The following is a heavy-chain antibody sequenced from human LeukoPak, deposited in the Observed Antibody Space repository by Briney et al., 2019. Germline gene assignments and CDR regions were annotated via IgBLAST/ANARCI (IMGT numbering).Heavy chain of an antibody. CDR3: GKGVTLGDLSLAY. Sequence: SETLSLTCTVSGGSISSGGYYWSWIRQHPGKGLEWIGYIYYSGSTYYNSSLKSRVTISVGTSKNQFSLKLSSVTGADTAVYYCGKGVTLGDLSLAYWGQGTLVTVSS. D-gene: IGHD3-16*02. CDR2: IYYSGST. CDR1: GGSISSGGYY. J-gene: IGHJ4*02. V-gene: IGHV4-31*03.